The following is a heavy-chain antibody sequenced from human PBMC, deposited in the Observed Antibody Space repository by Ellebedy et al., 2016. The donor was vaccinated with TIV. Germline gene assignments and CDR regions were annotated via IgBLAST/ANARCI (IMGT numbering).Heavy chain of an antibody. CDR1: GFTFSDHY. D-gene: IGHD5-24*01. CDR3: ARGALDGYNSLADY. V-gene: IGHV3-72*01. J-gene: IGHJ4*02. Sequence: GESLKISCAASGFTFSDHYMDWVRQAPGKGLERVGFIRSKAYGGTTEYAASVKGRFTISRDDSKNSLYLQMNSLKTEDTAVYYCARGALDGYNSLADYWGQGTLVTVSS. CDR2: IRSKAYGGTT.